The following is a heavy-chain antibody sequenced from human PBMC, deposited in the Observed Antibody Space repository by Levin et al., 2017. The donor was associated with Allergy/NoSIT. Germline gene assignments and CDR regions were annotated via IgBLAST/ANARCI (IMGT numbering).Heavy chain of an antibody. CDR1: GFIFTNYG. V-gene: IGHV3-30*18. Sequence: GESLKISCAASGFIFTNYGMHWVRQAPGKGLEWVAVISYDGSNKVYADSVKGRFTISRDNSKNTLSLQMNFLRAGDTAVYYCAKGGIRGFGQWKPDFWGQGTLVTVSS. D-gene: IGHD3-10*01. J-gene: IGHJ4*02. CDR2: ISYDGSNK. CDR3: AKGGIRGFGQWKPDF.